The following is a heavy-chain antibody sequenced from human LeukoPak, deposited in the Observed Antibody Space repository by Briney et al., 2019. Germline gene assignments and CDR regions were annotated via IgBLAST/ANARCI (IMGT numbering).Heavy chain of an antibody. CDR2: IYPGDSDT. V-gene: IGHV5-51*01. CDR3: ARVDCSSTSCYPKAWPPYYYYGMDV. D-gene: IGHD2-2*01. CDR1: GYSFTSYW. Sequence: GESLKISCKGSGYSFTSYWIGWVRQMPGKGLEWMGIIYPGDSDTRYSPSFQGQVTISADKSISTAYLQWSSLKASDTAVYYCARVDCSSTSCYPKAWPPYYYYGMDVWGQGTTVTVSS. J-gene: IGHJ6*02.